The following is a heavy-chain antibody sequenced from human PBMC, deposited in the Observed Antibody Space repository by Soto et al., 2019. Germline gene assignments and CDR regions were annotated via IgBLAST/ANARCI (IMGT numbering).Heavy chain of an antibody. Sequence: QVQLVQSGAEVKKPGASVKVSCKASGYTFTSYYMHWVRQAPGQGLEWMGIIHPSGGSTTNAQKCQGRITMTRDTSTSTVYMELSSVRADDTAVYYCARDWARVSSGNFSIFYYYYYMDVWGKGTTVTVSS. CDR2: IHPSGGST. CDR1: GYTFTSYY. CDR3: ARDWARVSSGNFSIFYYYYYMDV. J-gene: IGHJ6*03. V-gene: IGHV1-46*03. D-gene: IGHD3-10*01.